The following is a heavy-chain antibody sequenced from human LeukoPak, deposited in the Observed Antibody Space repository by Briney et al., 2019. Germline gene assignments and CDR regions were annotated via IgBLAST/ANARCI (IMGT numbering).Heavy chain of an antibody. V-gene: IGHV3-30*18. CDR3: AKESLVDIVATDDGNDAFDI. J-gene: IGHJ3*02. D-gene: IGHD5-12*01. CDR2: ISYDGSNK. Sequence: GRSLRLSCAASGFTFSSYGMHWVRQAPGKGLEWVAVISYDGSNKYYADSVKGRFTISRDNSKNTLYLQMNSLRAEDTAVYYCAKESLVDIVATDDGNDAFDIWGQGTMVTVSS. CDR1: GFTFSSYG.